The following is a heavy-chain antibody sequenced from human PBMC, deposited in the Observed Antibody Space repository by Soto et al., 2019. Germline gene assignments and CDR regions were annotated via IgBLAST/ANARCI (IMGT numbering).Heavy chain of an antibody. V-gene: IGHV3-9*01. CDR1: GFTFDDYA. Sequence: EVQLVESGGGLVQPGRSLRLSCAASGFTFDDYAMHWVRQAPGKGLEWVSGISWNSGSIGYADSVKGRFTISRDNAKNSMYLQMNSLGAEDTALYYCAKDMRYYDCWSGYLNPYGMDVGGQGTTVTFSS. J-gene: IGHJ6*02. CDR3: AKDMRYYDCWSGYLNPYGMDV. CDR2: ISWNSGSI. D-gene: IGHD3-3*01.